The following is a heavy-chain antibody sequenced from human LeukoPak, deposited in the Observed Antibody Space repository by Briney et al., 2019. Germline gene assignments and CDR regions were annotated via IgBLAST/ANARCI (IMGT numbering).Heavy chain of an antibody. V-gene: IGHV1-8*01. CDR1: GYTLTSYD. Sequence: ASVKVSCKASGYTLTSYDINWVRQATGQGLEWMGWMNPNSGNTGYAQKFQGRVTMTRNTSISTAYMELSSLRSEDTAVYYCARGARGGIFGVVIYYGMDVWGQGTTVTVSS. D-gene: IGHD3-3*01. CDR3: ARGARGGIFGVVIYYGMDV. CDR2: MNPNSGNT. J-gene: IGHJ6*02.